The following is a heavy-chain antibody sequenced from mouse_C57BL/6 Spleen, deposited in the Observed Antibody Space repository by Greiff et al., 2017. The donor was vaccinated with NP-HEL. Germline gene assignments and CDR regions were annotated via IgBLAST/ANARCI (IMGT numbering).Heavy chain of an antibody. CDR1: GYTFTDYE. J-gene: IGHJ3*01. D-gene: IGHD2-4*01. CDR3: TRERGYDYDGAWFAY. V-gene: IGHV1-15*01. CDR2: IDPETGGT. Sequence: QVQLQQSGAELVRPGASVTLSCKASGYTFTDYEMHWVKQTPVHGLEWIGAIDPETGGTAYNQKFKGKAILTADKSSSTAYMELRSLTSEDSAVYYCTRERGYDYDGAWFAYWGQGTLVTVSA.